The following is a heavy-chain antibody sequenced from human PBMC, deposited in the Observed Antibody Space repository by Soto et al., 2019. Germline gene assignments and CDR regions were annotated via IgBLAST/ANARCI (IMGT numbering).Heavy chain of an antibody. CDR2: ISAYNGNT. V-gene: IGHV1-18*01. Sequence: ASVKVSCKASGYTFTSYGISWVGQAPGQGLEWMGWISAYNGNTNYAQKLQGRVTMTTDTSKSTAYMELRSLRSVDTAVYYCSRVSGYYYHTSRYYYDDYWGQGTLATVSS. D-gene: IGHD3-22*01. CDR3: SRVSGYYYHTSRYYYDDY. J-gene: IGHJ4*02. CDR1: GYTFTSYG.